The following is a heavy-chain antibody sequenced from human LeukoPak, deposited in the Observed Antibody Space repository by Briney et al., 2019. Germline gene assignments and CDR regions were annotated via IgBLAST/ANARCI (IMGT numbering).Heavy chain of an antibody. J-gene: IGHJ3*02. CDR2: ISSSSSTI. V-gene: IGHV3-48*01. CDR3: AKGIRFLEWSGGDAFDI. CDR1: GSTFSSYG. Sequence: GSLRLSCAASGSTFSSYGMTWVRQAPGKGLKWVSYISSSSSTIYYADSVKGRFTISRDNSKNTLYLQMNSLRAEDTAVYYCAKGIRFLEWSGGDAFDIWGQGTMVTVSS. D-gene: IGHD3-3*01.